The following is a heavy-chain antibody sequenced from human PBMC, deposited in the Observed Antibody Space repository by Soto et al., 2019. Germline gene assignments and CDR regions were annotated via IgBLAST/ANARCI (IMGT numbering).Heavy chain of an antibody. J-gene: IGHJ3*02. CDR2: INPNSGGT. D-gene: IGHD5-12*01. Sequence: ASVKVSCKASGYIFTGYYMHWVRQAPGQGLEWMGWINPNSGGTNYAQKFQGWVTMTRDTSISTTYMELSRLRSDDTAVYYCARTRGGYDDAFGIWGQGTMVTVSS. CDR3: ARTRGGYDDAFGI. CDR1: GYIFTGYY. V-gene: IGHV1-2*04.